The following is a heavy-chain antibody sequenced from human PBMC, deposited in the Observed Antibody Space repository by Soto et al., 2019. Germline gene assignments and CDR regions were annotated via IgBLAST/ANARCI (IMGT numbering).Heavy chain of an antibody. J-gene: IGHJ4*02. CDR2: ITNNGVSA. Sequence: GSLRLSCVASGFTFSNYAMGWVRQAPGKGLEWVSGITNNGVSASYAASVRGRFTISRDSSTNTLYLQMNSLTAEDTAIYFCAKEISVVVGRFDYWGQGTLVTVSS. D-gene: IGHD2-21*01. CDR3: AKEISVVVGRFDY. V-gene: IGHV3-23*01. CDR1: GFTFSNYA.